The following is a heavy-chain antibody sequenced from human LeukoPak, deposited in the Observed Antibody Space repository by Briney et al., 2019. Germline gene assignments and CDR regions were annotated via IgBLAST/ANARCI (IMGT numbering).Heavy chain of an antibody. D-gene: IGHD6-19*01. Sequence: SETLSLTCTVSGGSISSYYWSWIRQPAGKGLEWIGRIYTSGSTNYNPSLKSRVTMSVDTSKNQFSLKLSSVTAADTAVYCCARDSATSGWYNPYYYYYGMDVWGQGTTVTVSS. CDR3: ARDSATSGWYNPYYYYYGMDV. CDR2: IYTSGST. CDR1: GGSISSYY. J-gene: IGHJ6*02. V-gene: IGHV4-4*07.